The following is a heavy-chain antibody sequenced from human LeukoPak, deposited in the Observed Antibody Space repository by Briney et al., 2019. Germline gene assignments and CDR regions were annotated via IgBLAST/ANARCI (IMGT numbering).Heavy chain of an antibody. D-gene: IGHD1-1*01. CDR2: INHSGSN. CDR1: GVSFSGYY. J-gene: IGHJ4*02. CDR3: ATRNKTVHTFDY. Sequence: SETLSLTCAVYGVSFSGYYWSWLRQPPGKGLEGIGEINHSGSNNYNASLNSRVTISVDTSKNQFSLKLSSVTAADTAVYYCATRNKTVHTFDYWGQGTLVTVSS. V-gene: IGHV4-34*01.